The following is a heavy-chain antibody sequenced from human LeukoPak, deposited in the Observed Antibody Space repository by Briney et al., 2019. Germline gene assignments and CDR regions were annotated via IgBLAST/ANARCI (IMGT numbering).Heavy chain of an antibody. J-gene: IGHJ5*01. Sequence: SQTLSLTCGISGDSVSSNDAAWSWIRQSPSRGLEWLGRTFYRSKWYYDYAPSVRSRITINPDTSKSQFSLQLDSVTPEDTAVYYCAREVAIIRGVRNWFDSWGPGSLVTVSS. CDR2: TFYRSKWYY. V-gene: IGHV6-1*01. CDR3: AREVAIIRGVRNWFDS. CDR1: GDSVSSNDAA. D-gene: IGHD3-10*01.